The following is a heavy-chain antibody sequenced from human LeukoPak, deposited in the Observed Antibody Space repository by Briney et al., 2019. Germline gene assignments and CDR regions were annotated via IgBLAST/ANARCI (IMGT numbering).Heavy chain of an antibody. D-gene: IGHD3-22*01. CDR1: GYTISDYF. Sequence: ASVTVSCKASGYTISDYFMHWVRQAPGRGLEWMGWINPNTNGINYAQKFQGRVTMTRDTSISTAYMELSRLRSDDTAVYYCARAHSITMIVVVIPVGLDYWGQGTLVTVSS. J-gene: IGHJ4*02. V-gene: IGHV1-2*02. CDR3: ARAHSITMIVVVIPVGLDY. CDR2: INPNTNGI.